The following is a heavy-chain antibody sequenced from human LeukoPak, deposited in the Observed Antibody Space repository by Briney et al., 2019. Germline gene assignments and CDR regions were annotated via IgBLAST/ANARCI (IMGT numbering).Heavy chain of an antibody. J-gene: IGHJ4*02. D-gene: IGHD6-13*01. Sequence: PGGSLRLSCAASGLTFSSNYMTWIRQAPGKGLEWVSLIYGGDAAYYAESVRGRFMISRDNLKNTLFLQMNSLRVEDTAVYYCVTSTGQQFIPYDYWGQGTHVTVSS. CDR2: IYGGDAA. CDR3: VTSTGQQFIPYDY. V-gene: IGHV3-66*02. CDR1: GLTFSSNY.